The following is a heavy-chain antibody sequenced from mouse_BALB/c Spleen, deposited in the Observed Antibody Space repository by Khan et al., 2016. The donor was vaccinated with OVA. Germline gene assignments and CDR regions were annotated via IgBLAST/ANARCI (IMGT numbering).Heavy chain of an antibody. V-gene: IGHV5-17*02. CDR3: ARGNWARFAY. J-gene: IGHJ3*01. D-gene: IGHD4-1*01. Sequence: EVELVESGGGLVQPGGSRKLSCAASGFTFSSFGMHWVRQAPEKGLEWVAYISSDSYYIYYAHTLKGRFTFSRDNPRKTLFLQMTSLGSEDTAMYCCARGNWARFAYWGQGTLVTVSA. CDR1: GFTFSSFG. CDR2: ISSDSYYI.